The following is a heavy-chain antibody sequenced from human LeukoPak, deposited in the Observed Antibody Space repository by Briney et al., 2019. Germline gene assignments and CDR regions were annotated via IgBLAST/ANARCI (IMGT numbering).Heavy chain of an antibody. CDR3: AXXEXVASDFTGAFDV. V-gene: IGHV3-9*03. D-gene: IGHD2-8*02. J-gene: IGHJ3*01. CDR1: GFTFDDYA. CDR2: ISWNSGSI. Sequence: GGSLRLSCAASGFTFDDYAMHWVRQAPGKGLEWVSGISWNSGSIGYADSVKGRFTISRDNAKNSLYLQMNSLRAEDMALYYCAXXEXVASDFTGAFDVWGQGTMVTVSS.